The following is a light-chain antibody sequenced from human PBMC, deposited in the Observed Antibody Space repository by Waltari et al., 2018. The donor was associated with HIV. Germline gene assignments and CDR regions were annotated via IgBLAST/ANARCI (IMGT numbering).Light chain of an antibody. CDR3: QSYDSSLSGSV. CDR2: LNNDGSH. CDR1: SGHSDYA. J-gene: IGLJ3*02. Sequence: QLVLTQSPSAAASLGASVKLTCTLSSGHSDYAIAWHQQQPEKGPRYLMRLNNDGSHYRGDGIPDRFSGSSSGAERYLIISSLQSGDEADYYCQSYDSSLSGSVFGGGTKLTVL. V-gene: IGLV4-69*01.